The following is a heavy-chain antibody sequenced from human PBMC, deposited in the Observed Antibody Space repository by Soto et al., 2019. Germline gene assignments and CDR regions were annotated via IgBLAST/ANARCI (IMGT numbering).Heavy chain of an antibody. V-gene: IGHV3-48*01. CDR2: ISSSSITI. CDR1: GFTFSSYS. D-gene: IGHD3-22*01. J-gene: IGHJ6*02. Sequence: GGSLRLSCAASGFTFSSYSMNWVRQAPGKGLKWVSYISSSSITIYYADSVKGRFTISRDNAKNSLYLQMNSLRAEDTAVYYCARADSSGYLPSPYYYYYGMDVWGQGTTVTVSS. CDR3: ARADSSGYLPSPYYYYYGMDV.